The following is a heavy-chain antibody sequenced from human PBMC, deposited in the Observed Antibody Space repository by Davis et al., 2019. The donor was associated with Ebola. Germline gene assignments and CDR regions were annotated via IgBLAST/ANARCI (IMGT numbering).Heavy chain of an antibody. V-gene: IGHV3-43*02. Sequence: GESLKISCAASGFTFDDYAMHWVRQAPGKGLEWVSLISGDGGSTYYADSVKGRFTISRDNSKNSLYLQMNSLRTEDTALYYCAKDIITHSSGPGFDYWGQGTLVTVSS. CDR3: AKDIITHSSGPGFDY. CDR1: GFTFDDYA. D-gene: IGHD3-22*01. J-gene: IGHJ4*02. CDR2: ISGDGGST.